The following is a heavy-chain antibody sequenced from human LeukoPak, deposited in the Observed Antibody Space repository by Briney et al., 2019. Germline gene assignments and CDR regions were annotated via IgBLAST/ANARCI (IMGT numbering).Heavy chain of an antibody. Sequence: GGSLRLSCAAPGLITDDYAIHWVRQAPGKGLEWVSLISGDGGSTFYADSVSGRFTISRDNSKNSLSLQMSSLRSEDTALYFCARESERSGWYDYWGQGTLVTVSS. CDR1: GLITDDYA. V-gene: IGHV3-43*02. J-gene: IGHJ4*02. CDR3: ARESERSGWYDY. D-gene: IGHD6-13*01. CDR2: ISGDGGST.